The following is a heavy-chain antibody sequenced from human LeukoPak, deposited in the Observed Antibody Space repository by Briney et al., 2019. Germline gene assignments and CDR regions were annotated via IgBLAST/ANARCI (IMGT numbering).Heavy chain of an antibody. V-gene: IGHV1-69*13. CDR1: GGTFSSYA. Sequence: SVKVSYKASGGTFSSYAISWVRQAPGQGLEWMGGIIPIFGTANYAQKFQGRVTITADESTSTAYMELSSLRSEDTAVYYCAVAIAAAGKFDIWGQGTMVTVSS. J-gene: IGHJ3*02. D-gene: IGHD6-13*01. CDR3: AVAIAAAGKFDI. CDR2: IIPIFGTA.